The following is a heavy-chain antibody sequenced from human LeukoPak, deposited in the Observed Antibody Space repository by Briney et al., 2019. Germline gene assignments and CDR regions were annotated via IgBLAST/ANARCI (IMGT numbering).Heavy chain of an antibody. V-gene: IGHV3-33*01. CDR2: IWYDGSNK. CDR1: GFTFSSYG. D-gene: IGHD2-2*01. J-gene: IGHJ4*02. Sequence: GGSLRLSCAASGFTFSSYGMHWVRQAPGKGLEWVAVIWYDGSNKYYADSAKGRFTISRDNSKNTLYLQMNSLRAEDTAVYYCARAGAVVVPAAIGLDYWGQGTLVTVSS. CDR3: ARAGAVVVPAAIGLDY.